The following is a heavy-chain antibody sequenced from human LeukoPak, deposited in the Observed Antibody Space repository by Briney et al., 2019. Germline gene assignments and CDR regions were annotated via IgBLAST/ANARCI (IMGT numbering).Heavy chain of an antibody. V-gene: IGHV3-30*18. CDR2: ISHDGSIK. D-gene: IGHD3-10*01. J-gene: IGHJ4*02. CDR1: GFTFSNYG. CDR3: AQDYCGL. Sequence: GGSLRLSCAASGFTFSNYGMHWVRQAPGKGLEWVAVISHDGSIKYYEDSVKGRFTISRDNPKNTLYLQMNSLRAEDTAVYYCAQDYCGLGGQGTLVTVSS.